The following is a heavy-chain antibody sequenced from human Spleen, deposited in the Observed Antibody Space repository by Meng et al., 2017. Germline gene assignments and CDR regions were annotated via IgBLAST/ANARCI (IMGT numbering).Heavy chain of an antibody. CDR1: GESFSGHF. D-gene: IGHD3-10*01. CDR3: ARGFGELFGPTYYYYGMDV. Sequence: SETLSLTCGVFGESFSGHFWSWIRQSPEKGLEWIGEVNHSGSTSYNPSLKSRVNISVDTSRNQFSLKLSSVTAADTAVYYCARGFGELFGPTYYYYGMDVWGQGTTVTVSS. J-gene: IGHJ6*02. CDR2: VNHSGST. V-gene: IGHV4-34*01.